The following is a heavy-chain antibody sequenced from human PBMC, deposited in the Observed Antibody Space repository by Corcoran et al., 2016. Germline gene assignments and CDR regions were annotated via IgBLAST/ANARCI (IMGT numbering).Heavy chain of an antibody. V-gene: IGHV4-34*01. CDR1: GGSFSGYY. D-gene: IGHD2-2*01. Sequence: QVQLQQWGAGLLKPSETLSLTCAVYGGSFSGYYWSWIRQPPGKGLEWIGEINHSGSTNYNPSLKSRGTITVEPSKNQFSLKLSSVTAADTAVYYCARGRSGLYCSSTSCRRYYGMDVWGQGTTVTVSS. J-gene: IGHJ6*02. CDR2: INHSGST. CDR3: ARGRSGLYCSSTSCRRYYGMDV.